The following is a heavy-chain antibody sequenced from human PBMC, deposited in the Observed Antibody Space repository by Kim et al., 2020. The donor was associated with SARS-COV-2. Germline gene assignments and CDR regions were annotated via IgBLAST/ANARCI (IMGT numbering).Heavy chain of an antibody. V-gene: IGHV1-3*01. CDR3: ARGYCSDGYCYSDY. Sequence: SQKFQGRVTITRDTSASTAYMELTSLRSEDTAVYYCARGYCSDGYCYSDYWGQGTLVTVSS. J-gene: IGHJ4*02. D-gene: IGHD2-15*01.